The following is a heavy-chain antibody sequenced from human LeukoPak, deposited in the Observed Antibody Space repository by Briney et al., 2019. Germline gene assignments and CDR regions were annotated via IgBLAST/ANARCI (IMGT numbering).Heavy chain of an antibody. D-gene: IGHD6-13*01. CDR1: GFTFSSYA. CDR2: ISYDGSNK. Sequence: PGGSLRLSCAASGFTFSSYAMHWVRQAPGKGLEWVAVISYDGSNKYYADSVKGRFTISRDNSKNTLYLQMNSLRAEDTAVYYCARDEYSSSPYIDYWGQGTLVTVSS. V-gene: IGHV3-30*04. J-gene: IGHJ4*02. CDR3: ARDEYSSSPYIDY.